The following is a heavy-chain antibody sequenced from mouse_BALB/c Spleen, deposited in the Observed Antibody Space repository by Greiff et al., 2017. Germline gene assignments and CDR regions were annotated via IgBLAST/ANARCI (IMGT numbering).Heavy chain of an antibody. CDR1: GYSITSDYA. Sequence: VQLKESGPGLVKPSQSLSLTCTVTGYSITSDYAWNWIRQFPGNKLEWMGYISYSGSTSYNPSLKSRISITRDTSKNQFFLQLNSVTTEDTATYYCAREVHAMDYWGQGTSVTVSS. J-gene: IGHJ4*01. CDR2: ISYSGST. CDR3: AREVHAMDY. V-gene: IGHV3-2*02.